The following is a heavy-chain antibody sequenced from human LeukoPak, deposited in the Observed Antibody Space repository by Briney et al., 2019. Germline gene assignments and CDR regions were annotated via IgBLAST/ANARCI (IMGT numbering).Heavy chain of an antibody. CDR3: ARFAEPTSRRDGYNDPDY. CDR2: IYYSGST. V-gene: IGHV4-31*11. J-gene: IGHJ4*02. D-gene: IGHD5-24*01. CDR1: GGSISSGGYY. Sequence: PSETLSLTCAVSGGSISSGGYYWSWIRQHPGKGLEWIGYIYYSGSTYYNPSLKSRVTISVDTSKNQFSLKLCSVTAADTAVYYCARFAEPTSRRDGYNDPDYWGQGTLVTVSS.